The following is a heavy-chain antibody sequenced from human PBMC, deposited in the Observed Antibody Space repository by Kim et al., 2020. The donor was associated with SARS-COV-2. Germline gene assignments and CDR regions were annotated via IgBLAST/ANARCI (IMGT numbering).Heavy chain of an antibody. D-gene: IGHD3-16*01. CDR1: GFPFNTFG. CDR2: ISSDGSKT. CDR3: ATRPRDNDWGPLDF. V-gene: IGHV3-30*03. J-gene: IGHJ4*02. Sequence: GGSLRLSCAAFGFPFNTFGMHWVRQAPGKGLEWVAHISSDGSKTYYGDSVKGRFTISRDNSKNTLNLQMNSLKNEDTAMYYCATRPRDNDWGPLDFWGQG.